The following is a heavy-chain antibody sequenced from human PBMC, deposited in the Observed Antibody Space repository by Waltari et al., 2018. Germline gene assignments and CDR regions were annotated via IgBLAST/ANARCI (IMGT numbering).Heavy chain of an antibody. V-gene: IGHV4-38-2*01. CDR1: GYSISSGYY. CDR2: IYHSGGT. CDR3: ARLDIVVVVAATRNAFDI. D-gene: IGHD2-15*01. Sequence: QVQLQESGPGLVKPSETLSLTCAVSGYSISSGYYWGWIRQPPGKGLEWIGSIYHSGGTYSTPPLKSRVTISVDTSKNQFSLKLSSVTAADTAVYYCARLDIVVVVAATRNAFDIWGQGTMVTVSS. J-gene: IGHJ3*02.